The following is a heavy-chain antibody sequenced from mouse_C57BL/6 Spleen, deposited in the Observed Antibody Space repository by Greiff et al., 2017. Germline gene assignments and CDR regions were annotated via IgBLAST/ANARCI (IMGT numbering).Heavy chain of an antibody. J-gene: IGHJ1*03. CDR3: TTYPGPLRDSHWYFDV. D-gene: IGHD1-1*01. V-gene: IGHV14-1*01. CDR2: IDPEDGDT. CDR1: GFNIKDYY. Sequence: VQLKESGAELVRPGASVKLSCTASGFNIKDYYMHWVKQRPEQGLEWIGRIDPEDGDTEYAPKFPGKATMTADTSSNTAYLQLSSLTSEDTAVYYCTTYPGPLRDSHWYFDVWGTGTTVTVSS.